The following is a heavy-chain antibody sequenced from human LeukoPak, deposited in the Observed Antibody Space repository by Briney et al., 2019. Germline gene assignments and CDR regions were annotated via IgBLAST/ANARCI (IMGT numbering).Heavy chain of an antibody. J-gene: IGHJ4*02. CDR2: IKSKTDGGTT. V-gene: IGHV3-15*07. CDR3: TTDVASEYYDSSGYYYVDY. CDR1: GFTFSNAW. Sequence: GGSLRLSCAASGFTFSNAWMNWVRQAPGKGLEWVGRIKSKTDGGTTDYAAPVKGRFTISRDDSKNTLYLQMNSLKTEDTAVYYCTTDVASEYYDSSGYYYVDYWGQGTLVTVSS. D-gene: IGHD3-22*01.